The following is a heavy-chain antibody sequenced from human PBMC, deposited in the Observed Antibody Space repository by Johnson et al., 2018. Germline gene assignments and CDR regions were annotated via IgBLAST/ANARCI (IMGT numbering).Heavy chain of an antibody. CDR1: GFTFSSYA. CDR2: IPYDGSNK. CDR3: ASLSAGACDI. V-gene: IGHV3-30-3*01. Sequence: LVQSGGGVVQPGSSLRLSCAASGFTFSSYAMHWVRQAPGKGLGWVAVIPYDGSNKYYADSVKGRFTISRDNSKNTLYLQMNSLRAEDTAVYYCASLSAGACDIWGQGTMVTVSS. D-gene: IGHD3-3*02. J-gene: IGHJ3*02.